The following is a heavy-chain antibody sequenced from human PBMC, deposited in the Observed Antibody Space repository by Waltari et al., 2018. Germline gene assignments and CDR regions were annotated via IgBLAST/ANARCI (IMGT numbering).Heavy chain of an antibody. CDR3: ARKGGSPDY. CDR2: IKQDGSDN. D-gene: IGHD1-26*01. CDR1: GFTFTNYW. J-gene: IGHJ4*02. V-gene: IGHV3-7*01. Sequence: EVQLVESGGGLVQPGGSLRLSCAASGFTFTNYWMSWVRQAPGEGLELVANIKQDGSDNNYVDSLKGRFTISRYNAKNSLYLQMNSLRAEDTAVYYFARKGGSPDYWGQGTLVTVSS.